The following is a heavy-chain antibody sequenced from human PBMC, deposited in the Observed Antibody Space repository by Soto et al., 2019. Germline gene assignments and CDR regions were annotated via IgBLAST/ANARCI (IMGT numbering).Heavy chain of an antibody. CDR2: INHSGST. CDR1: GGSFSGYY. CDR3: ARTDYYGSGSYYKYYYYGMDV. J-gene: IGHJ6*02. Sequence: SETLSLTCAVYGGSFSGYYWSWIRQPPGKGLEWIGEINHSGSTNYNPSLKSRVTISVDTSKNQFSLKLSSVTAADTAVYYCARTDYYGSGSYYKYYYYGMDVWGQGTTVTVSS. D-gene: IGHD3-10*01. V-gene: IGHV4-34*01.